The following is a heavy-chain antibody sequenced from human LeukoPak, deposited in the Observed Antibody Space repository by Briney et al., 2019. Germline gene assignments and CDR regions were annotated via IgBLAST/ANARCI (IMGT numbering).Heavy chain of an antibody. Sequence: ASVKVSCKASGGTFSSYAISWVRQAPGQGLEWMGGIIPIFGTANYAQKFQGRVTITTDESTSTACMELSSLRSEDTAVYYCATGPHVSGSGSYWYFDLWGRGTLVTVSS. CDR2: IIPIFGTA. CDR1: GGTFSSYA. CDR3: ATGPHVSGSGSYWYFDL. V-gene: IGHV1-69*05. J-gene: IGHJ2*01. D-gene: IGHD3-10*01.